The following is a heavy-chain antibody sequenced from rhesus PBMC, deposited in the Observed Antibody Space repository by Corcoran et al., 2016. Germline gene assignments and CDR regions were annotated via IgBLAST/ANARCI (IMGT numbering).Heavy chain of an antibody. CDR1: GGSFTDYW. CDR2: VNGYTGVS. CDR3: VRYGCPIGGGCYFFDY. Sequence: QVQLQESGPGLVKPSETLSPTCGVSGGSFTDYWWDWVRHTPGKGREWIGEVNGYTGVSNYNPSLKCRVAMSKDASKKQFSLKLISVTAADTAVYYCVRYGCPIGGGCYFFDYWGQGVLVTVST. J-gene: IGHJ4*01. V-gene: IGHV4-80*01. D-gene: IGHD2-39*02.